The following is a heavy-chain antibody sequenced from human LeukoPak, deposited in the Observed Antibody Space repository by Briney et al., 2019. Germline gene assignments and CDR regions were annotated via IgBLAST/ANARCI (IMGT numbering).Heavy chain of an antibody. Sequence: GGSLRLSCAASGFTFSSYAMSWVRQAPGKGLEWVSAISGSGGSTYYADSVKGRFTISRDNSKNTLYLQMNSLRAEDTAVYYCAKDLYNTMVRGVIIAYWGQGTLVSVSS. J-gene: IGHJ4*02. CDR2: ISGSGGST. V-gene: IGHV3-23*01. CDR1: GFTFSSYA. D-gene: IGHD3-10*01. CDR3: AKDLYNTMVRGVIIAY.